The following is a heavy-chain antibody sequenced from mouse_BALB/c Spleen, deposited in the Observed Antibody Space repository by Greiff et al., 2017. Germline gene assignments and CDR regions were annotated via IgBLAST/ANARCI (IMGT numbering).Heavy chain of an antibody. CDR1: GFTFSDYY. CDR3: ARDGSSYDYAMDY. J-gene: IGHJ4*01. V-gene: IGHV5-4*02. Sequence: EVNVVESGGGLVKPGGSLKLSCAASGFTFSDYYMYWVRQTPEKRLEWVATISDGGSYTYYPDSVKGRFTISRDNAKNNLYLQMSSLKSEDTAMYYCARDGSSYDYAMDYWGQGTSVTVSS. D-gene: IGHD1-1*01. CDR2: ISDGGSYT.